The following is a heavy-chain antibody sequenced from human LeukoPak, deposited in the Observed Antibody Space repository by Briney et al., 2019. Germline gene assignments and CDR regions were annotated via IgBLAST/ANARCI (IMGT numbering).Heavy chain of an antibody. D-gene: IGHD2-2*01. CDR2: IYPGDSDT. CDR1: GYSFTSYW. CDR3: ARPPGRCSSTSCPIKA. Sequence: GASLKISCKGSGYSFTSYWISWVRQMPGKGLEWMGIIYPGDSDTRYSPSFQGQVTISADKSISTAYPQWSSLKASDTAMYYCARPPGRCSSTSCPIKAWGQGTLVTVSS. J-gene: IGHJ5*02. V-gene: IGHV5-51*01.